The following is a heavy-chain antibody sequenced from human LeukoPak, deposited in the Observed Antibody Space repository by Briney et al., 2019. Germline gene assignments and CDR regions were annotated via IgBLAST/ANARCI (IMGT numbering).Heavy chain of an antibody. Sequence: PGGSLRLSCAVSGFTFSSYAMSWVRQAPGKGLEWVAVISYDGSNKYYADSVKGRFTISRDNSKNTLYLQMNSLRAEDTAVYYCARARAVTYSWFDPWGQGTLVTVSS. CDR3: ARARAVTYSWFDP. V-gene: IGHV3-30*01. CDR2: ISYDGSNK. J-gene: IGHJ5*02. D-gene: IGHD4-11*01. CDR1: GFTFSSYA.